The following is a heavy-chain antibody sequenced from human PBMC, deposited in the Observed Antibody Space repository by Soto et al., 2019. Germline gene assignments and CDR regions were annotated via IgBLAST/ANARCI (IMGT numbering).Heavy chain of an antibody. CDR3: ARGDRGGFDL. CDR2: VHSDGTTT. J-gene: IGHJ3*01. V-gene: IGHV3-74*01. D-gene: IGHD3-10*01. Sequence: EVQLVESGGGLVQPGESLRLSCAASGFTFDYYWMHWVRQAPGKGLVWVSRVHSDGTTTTYADSVKGRFTISRDNARNTLSLQMSRLRAEDTAIYYCARGDRGGFDLWGHGTVVTVSS. CDR1: GFTFDYYW.